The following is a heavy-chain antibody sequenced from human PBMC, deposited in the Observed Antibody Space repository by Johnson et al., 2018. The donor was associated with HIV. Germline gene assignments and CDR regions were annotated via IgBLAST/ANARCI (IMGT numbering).Heavy chain of an antibody. J-gene: IGHJ3*02. V-gene: IGHV3-30*03. D-gene: IGHD3-16*02. CDR3: ARDSYDYVWGSYRHDAFDI. CDR2: ISYDGSNK. CDR1: GFTFSNFG. Sequence: QVQLVESGGGVVQPGRSLRLSCAASGFTFSNFGFHWVRQAPGKGLEWVAVISYDGSNKYYADSVKGRFTISRDNAKNTLYLQMNSLRAEDTAVYYCARDSYDYVWGSYRHDAFDIWGQGTMVTVSS.